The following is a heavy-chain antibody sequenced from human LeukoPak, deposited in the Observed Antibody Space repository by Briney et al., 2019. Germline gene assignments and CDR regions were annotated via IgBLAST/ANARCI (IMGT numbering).Heavy chain of an antibody. CDR2: ISYDGSNK. CDR1: GFTFSSYG. J-gene: IGHJ3*02. D-gene: IGHD3-10*01. V-gene: IGHV3-30*18. Sequence: GRSLRLSCAASGFTFSSYGMHWVRQAPGKGLEWVAVISYDGSNKYYADSVKGRFTISRDNSKNTLYLQMNSLRAEDAAVYYCAKSGASSAFDIWGQGTMVTVSS. CDR3: AKSGASSAFDI.